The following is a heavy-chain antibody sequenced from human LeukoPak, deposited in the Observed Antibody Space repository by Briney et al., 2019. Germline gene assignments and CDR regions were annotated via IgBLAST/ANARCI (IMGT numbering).Heavy chain of an antibody. D-gene: IGHD3-10*01. CDR1: GGTFSSYA. V-gene: IGHV1-69*13. Sequence: SVKVSCKASGGTFSSYAISWVRQAPGQGLAWMGGIIPIFGTANYAQKFQGRVTITADESTSTAYMELSSLRSGDTAVYYCATRMVRGVIIPGGDYYYGMDVWGKGTTVTVSS. CDR3: ATRMVRGVIIPGGDYYYGMDV. CDR2: IIPIFGTA. J-gene: IGHJ6*04.